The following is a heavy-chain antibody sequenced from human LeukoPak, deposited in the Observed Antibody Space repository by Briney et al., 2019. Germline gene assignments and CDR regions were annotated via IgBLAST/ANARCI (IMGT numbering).Heavy chain of an antibody. CDR1: GFTFSSYW. D-gene: IGHD3-10*01. J-gene: IGHJ4*02. CDR2: IKQDGSEK. CDR3: ASYLVGYGSGSYYNEGNFDY. Sequence: GGSLRLSCAASGFTFSSYWMSWVRQAPGKGLEWVANIKQDGSEKYYVDSVKGRFTISRDNAKNSLYLQMNRLRAEDTAVYYCASYLVGYGSGSYYNEGNFDYWGQGTLVTVSS. V-gene: IGHV3-7*01.